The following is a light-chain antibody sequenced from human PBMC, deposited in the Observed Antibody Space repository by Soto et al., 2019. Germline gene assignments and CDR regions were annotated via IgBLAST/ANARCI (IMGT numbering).Light chain of an antibody. CDR1: QNLRSS. CDR2: GAS. J-gene: IGKJ1*01. CDR3: QQYNNWPLWT. Sequence: VMTQSPATLSVSPGERATLSCRASQNLRSSLAWYQQKPGQAPRLLIYGASTRATGIPARFSGSGSGTEFTLTITSLQSEDFAVYYCQQYNNWPLWTFGQGTKVDIK. V-gene: IGKV3-15*01.